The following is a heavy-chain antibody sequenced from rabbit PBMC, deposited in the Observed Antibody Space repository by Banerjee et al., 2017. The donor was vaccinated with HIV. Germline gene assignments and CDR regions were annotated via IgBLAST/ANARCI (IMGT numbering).Heavy chain of an antibody. J-gene: IGHJ4*01. CDR2: IYAGSGGNT. V-gene: IGHV1S40*01. CDR1: GFSFSGGYY. Sequence: QQLVESGGGLVKPGASLTLTCKASGFSFSGGYYMCWVRQAPGKGLEWIACIYAGSGGNTYYASWAKGRFTISKTSSTTVTLQMTSLTAADTATYFCARDADYDGDSIGYAYTTLWGPGTLVTVS. CDR3: ARDADYDGDSIGYAYTTL. D-gene: IGHD6-1*01.